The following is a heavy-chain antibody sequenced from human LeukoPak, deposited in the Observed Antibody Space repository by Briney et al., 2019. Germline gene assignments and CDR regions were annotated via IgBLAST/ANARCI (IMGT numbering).Heavy chain of an antibody. CDR3: ARVGRYVWGSYRYPRFDP. Sequence: ASVKVSCKASGYTFTGYYMHWVRQARGQGLEWMGSINPNSGGTNYAQKFQGRVTMTRDTSISTAYMELSRLRSDDTAVYYCARVGRYVWGSYRYPRFDPWGQGTLVTVSS. J-gene: IGHJ5*02. CDR2: INPNSGGT. CDR1: GYTFTGYY. V-gene: IGHV1-2*02. D-gene: IGHD3-16*02.